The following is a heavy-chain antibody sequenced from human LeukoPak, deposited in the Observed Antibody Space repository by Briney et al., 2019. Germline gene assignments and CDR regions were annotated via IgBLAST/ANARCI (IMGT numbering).Heavy chain of an antibody. J-gene: IGHJ2*01. Sequence: SETLSLTCAVYGGSFSGYYWSWIRQPPGKGLEWIGEINHSGSTNYNPSLKSRVTISVDTSKNQFSLKLSSVTAADTAVYYCARSLPHWYFDLWGRGTLVTVSS. V-gene: IGHV4-34*01. CDR1: GGSFSGYY. CDR2: INHSGST. CDR3: ARSLPHWYFDL.